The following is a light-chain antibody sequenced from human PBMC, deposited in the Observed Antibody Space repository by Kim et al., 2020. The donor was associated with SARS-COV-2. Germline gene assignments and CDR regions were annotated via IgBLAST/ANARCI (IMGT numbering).Light chain of an antibody. CDR3: SSYTSSSRV. CDR2: DVS. Sequence: PGHSITIACTETSSDVGGYNYVSWYQQHPGKAPKLMIYDVSKRPSGVSNRFSGSKSGNTASLTISGLQAEDEADYYCSSYTSSSRVFGGGTQLTVL. J-gene: IGLJ3*02. V-gene: IGLV2-14*04. CDR1: SSDVGGYNY.